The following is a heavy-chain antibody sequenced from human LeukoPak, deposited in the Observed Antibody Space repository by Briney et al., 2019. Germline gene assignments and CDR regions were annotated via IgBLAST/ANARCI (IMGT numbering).Heavy chain of an antibody. CDR3: ARGQITLIL. CDR1: GFTFSNYA. V-gene: IGHV3-23*01. Sequence: GGSLRLSCAASGFTFSNYAMNWVRQAPGKGLEWVSGISGSGGSTYYADSVKGRFTISRDNSKNTLYLQVNSLRAEDTAVYYCARGQITLILGGQGTLVTVSS. J-gene: IGHJ4*02. CDR2: ISGSGGST. D-gene: IGHD3-22*01.